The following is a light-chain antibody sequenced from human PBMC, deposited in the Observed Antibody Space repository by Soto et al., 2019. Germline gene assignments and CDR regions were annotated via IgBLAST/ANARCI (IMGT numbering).Light chain of an antibody. J-gene: IGKJ1*01. CDR1: QTISSW. CDR3: QHYNSYSEA. V-gene: IGKV1-5*03. CDR2: KAS. Sequence: DIQMTQSPSNLSGSVGDRVTITCRASQTISSWLAWYQQKPGTASKLLIYKASTLKSGVPSRFSGSGSGTEFTLTISSLQPDDFATYYCQHYNSYSEALGQGTKVDTK.